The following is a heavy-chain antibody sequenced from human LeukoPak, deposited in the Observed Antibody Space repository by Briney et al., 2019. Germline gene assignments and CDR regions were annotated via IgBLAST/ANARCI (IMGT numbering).Heavy chain of an antibody. CDR3: ARHSGDYGGYYFDY. Sequence: SETLSLTCTVSGGSISSYYWSWIRQPPGKGLERIGYIHYSGSTNYNPSLKSRVTISVDTSKNQFSLKLSSVTAADTAVYYCARHSGDYGGYYFDYWGQGTLVTVSS. V-gene: IGHV4-59*08. D-gene: IGHD4-23*01. J-gene: IGHJ4*02. CDR1: GGSISSYY. CDR2: IHYSGST.